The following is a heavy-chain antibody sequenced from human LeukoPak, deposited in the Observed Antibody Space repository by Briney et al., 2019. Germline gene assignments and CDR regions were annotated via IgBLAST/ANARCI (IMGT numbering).Heavy chain of an antibody. Sequence: SSVKVSCKASGGTFSSYAISWVRQAPGQGLEWMEGIIPILGTANYAQKFQGRVTITTDESTSTAYMELSSLRSEDTAVYYCARDYGELVRSRLGYCSSTSCYAYYYYYMDVWGKGTTVTVSS. V-gene: IGHV1-69*05. CDR1: GGTFSSYA. J-gene: IGHJ6*03. CDR3: ARDYGELVRSRLGYCSSTSCYAYYYYYMDV. D-gene: IGHD2-2*01. CDR2: IIPILGTA.